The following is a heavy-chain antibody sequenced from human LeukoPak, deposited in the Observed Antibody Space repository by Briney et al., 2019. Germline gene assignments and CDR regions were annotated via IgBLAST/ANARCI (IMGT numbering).Heavy chain of an antibody. J-gene: IGHJ4*02. Sequence: GRSLRLSCAASGFTFSSYAMHWVRQAPGKGLEWVAVISYDGSNKYYADSVKGRFTISRDNSKNTLYLQMNSLRAEDTAVYYCAKGDYYYDSSGYYYDYWGQGTLVTVSS. V-gene: IGHV3-30-3*01. D-gene: IGHD3-22*01. CDR1: GFTFSSYA. CDR2: ISYDGSNK. CDR3: AKGDYYYDSSGYYYDY.